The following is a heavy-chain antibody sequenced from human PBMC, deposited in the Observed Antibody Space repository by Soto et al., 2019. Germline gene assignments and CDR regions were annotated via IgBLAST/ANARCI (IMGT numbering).Heavy chain of an antibody. V-gene: IGHV3-30*18. J-gene: IGHJ3*02. CDR1: GFTFSSYG. D-gene: IGHD3-22*01. CDR2: ISKEGSNK. Sequence: PGGSLKLSFAASGFTFSSYGMHWVRQAPGKGLEWVADISKEGSNKYYADSVKGRFTISRDNSKNTLYLQMNSLRAEDTAVYYCAKATGPYYYDSSGYHDAFDIWGQGTMVTVSS. CDR3: AKATGPYYYDSSGYHDAFDI.